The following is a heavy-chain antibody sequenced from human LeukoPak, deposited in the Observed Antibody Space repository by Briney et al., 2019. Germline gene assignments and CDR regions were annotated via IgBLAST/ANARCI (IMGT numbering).Heavy chain of an antibody. D-gene: IGHD3-16*01. CDR3: ARDLRGRTSDL. Sequence: GESLKISCKGSGYDFTGYWIGWVRQAPGKGLEWVANIKQEGSEKYYVDSVKGRFTISRDNPKNSLYLEMNSLRPEDTAVYYCARDLRGRTSDLWGQGTMVTVSS. CDR1: GYDFTGYW. CDR2: IKQEGSEK. J-gene: IGHJ3*01. V-gene: IGHV3-7*04.